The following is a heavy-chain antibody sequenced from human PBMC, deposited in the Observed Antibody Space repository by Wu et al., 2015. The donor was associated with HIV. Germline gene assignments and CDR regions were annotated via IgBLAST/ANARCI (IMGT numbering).Heavy chain of an antibody. J-gene: IGHJ3*02. D-gene: IGHD3-10*01. Sequence: QVQLVQSGVEVKKPGASVKVSCKVSGYFLSKISIHWVRQAPEKGLEWMGGFDAEQGETVYAQKFQGRVTVTEDTSTDTAYMDVSSLRSEDTAVYYCTTLRGGYYAGSDIPAAFDIWGQGTMVTVSP. CDR1: GYFLSKIS. CDR2: FDAEQGET. CDR3: TTLRGGYYAGSDIPAAFDI. V-gene: IGHV1-24*01.